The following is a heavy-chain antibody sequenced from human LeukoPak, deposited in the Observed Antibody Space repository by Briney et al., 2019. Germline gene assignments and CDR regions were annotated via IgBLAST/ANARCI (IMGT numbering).Heavy chain of an antibody. V-gene: IGHV1-2*02. CDR3: SRGTASGRDSGYAPAFAY. J-gene: IGHJ4*02. D-gene: IGHD5-12*01. Sequence: ASVKVSCKPSGYTFTGFYMHWVRQAPGQRREWMGWINPNSGVTNYAQRFQGRVTMTRDTSITTAYMELSRLTSDDTAVYYCSRGTASGRDSGYAPAFAYWGQGTLVTVSS. CDR1: GYTFTGFY. CDR2: INPNSGVT.